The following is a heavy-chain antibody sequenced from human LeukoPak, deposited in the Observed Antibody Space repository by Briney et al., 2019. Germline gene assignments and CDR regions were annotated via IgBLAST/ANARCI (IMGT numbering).Heavy chain of an antibody. CDR3: ASAYYDILTGYSIFDY. CDR2: ISAYNGNT. CDR1: GYTFTSYG. D-gene: IGHD3-9*01. J-gene: IGHJ4*02. V-gene: IGHV1-18*01. Sequence: ASVKVSCKASGYTFTSYGISWVRQAPGQGLEWMGWISAYNGNTNYAQKLQGRVTMTTDTSTSTAYMELRSLRSDDTAVYYCASAYYDILTGYSIFDYWGQGTLVTVSS.